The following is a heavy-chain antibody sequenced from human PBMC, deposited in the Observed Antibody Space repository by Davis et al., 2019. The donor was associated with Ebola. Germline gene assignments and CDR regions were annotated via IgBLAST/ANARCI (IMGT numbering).Heavy chain of an antibody. CDR3: ASSSEGLRIDS. V-gene: IGHV4-38-2*01. D-gene: IGHD6-6*01. J-gene: IGHJ4*02. Sequence: MPGGSLRLSCAASGFTFSSYGMHWVRQPPGKGLEWIGSIGTMFYSGSTHYNPSLKSRVTMSVTTSKYQFSLKLRSVTAADTAVYYCASSSEGLRIDSWGQGTLVTVSS. CDR1: GFTFSSYG. CDR2: IGTMFYSGST.